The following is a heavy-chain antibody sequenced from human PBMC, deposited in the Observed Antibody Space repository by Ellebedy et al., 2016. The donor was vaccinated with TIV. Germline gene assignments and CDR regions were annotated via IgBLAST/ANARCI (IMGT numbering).Heavy chain of an antibody. CDR2: IYSGGST. V-gene: IGHV3-66*01. J-gene: IGHJ3*02. CDR3: ARDRGYSSGWDAFDI. D-gene: IGHD6-19*01. CDR1: GFTVSSNY. Sequence: GGSLRLSCAASGFTVSSNYMSWVRQAPGKGLEWVSVIYSGGSTYYADSVKGRFTISRDNSKNTLYLQMNSLRAEDTAVYYCARDRGYSSGWDAFDIWGQGTMVTVSS.